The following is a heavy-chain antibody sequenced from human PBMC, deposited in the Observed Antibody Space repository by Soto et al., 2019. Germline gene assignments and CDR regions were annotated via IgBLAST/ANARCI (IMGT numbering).Heavy chain of an antibody. J-gene: IGHJ3*02. CDR3: ARASYDSSGLPSDAFDI. V-gene: IGHV4-34*01. D-gene: IGHD3-22*01. Sequence: QVQLQQWGAGLLKPSETLSLTCAVYGGSFSGYYWSWIRQPPGKGLEWLGEINHSGSTNYNPSLKSRVTISVDTSKNQFSLKLSSVTAADTAVYYCARASYDSSGLPSDAFDIWGQGTMVTVSS. CDR1: GGSFSGYY. CDR2: INHSGST.